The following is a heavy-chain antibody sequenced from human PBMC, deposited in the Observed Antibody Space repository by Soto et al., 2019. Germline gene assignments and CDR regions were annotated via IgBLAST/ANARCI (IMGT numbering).Heavy chain of an antibody. V-gene: IGHV1-69*08. Sequence: QVQLVQSGAEVKKPGSSVKVSCKASGGTFSSYTISWVRQAPGQGLELMGRIIPILGIANYAQKFQGRVTITADKSTSTAYMELSSLRSEDTAVYYCARELKLGYCSSTSCYYYYYMDVWGKGTTVTVSS. D-gene: IGHD2-2*01. CDR3: ARELKLGYCSSTSCYYYYYMDV. CDR1: GGTFSSYT. CDR2: IIPILGIA. J-gene: IGHJ6*03.